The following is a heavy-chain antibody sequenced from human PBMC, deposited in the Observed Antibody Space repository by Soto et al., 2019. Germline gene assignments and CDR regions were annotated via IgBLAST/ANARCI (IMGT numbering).Heavy chain of an antibody. V-gene: IGHV1-8*01. D-gene: IGHD4-17*01. CDR3: ARAGSTTVVTSYYFDY. Sequence: GASVKVSCKASGYTFTSYDINWVRQATGQGLEWMGWMNPNSGNTGYAQKFQGRVTMTRNTSMSTAYMELRSLRSDDTAVYYCARAGSTTVVTSYYFDYWGQGTLVTVSS. CDR1: GYTFTSYD. CDR2: MNPNSGNT. J-gene: IGHJ4*02.